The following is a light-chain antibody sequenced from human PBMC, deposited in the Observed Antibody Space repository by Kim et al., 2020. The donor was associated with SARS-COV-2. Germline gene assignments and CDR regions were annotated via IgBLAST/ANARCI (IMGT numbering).Light chain of an antibody. CDR2: DVS. J-gene: IGKJ4*01. CDR1: QSVSTN. V-gene: IGKV3-15*01. CDR3: QQYTSWPLT. Sequence: EVVMTQSPATLSVFPGERATLSCRASQSVSTNFAWYQHRPGQAPRLLIYDVSTRATGIPARFSGSGSGTEFILTINSLQSEDFAVYYCQQYTSWPLTFGGGTKVDIK.